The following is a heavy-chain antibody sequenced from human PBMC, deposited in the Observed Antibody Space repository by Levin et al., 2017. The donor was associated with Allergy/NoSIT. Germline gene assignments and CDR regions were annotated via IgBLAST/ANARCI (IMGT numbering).Heavy chain of an antibody. Sequence: PSETLSLTCSVSGGSVSSSSYYWGWIRQPPGKGLEWIGSVYYTGNTYYKPSLKSRVTISVDTSKSQFSLRLSSVTAADTAVYYCARRRDTYSSTWYPCDAFDIWGQGTMVTVSS. CDR1: GGSVSSSSYY. CDR2: VYYTGNT. J-gene: IGHJ3*02. CDR3: ARRRDTYSSTWYPCDAFDI. V-gene: IGHV4-39*01. D-gene: IGHD6-13*01.